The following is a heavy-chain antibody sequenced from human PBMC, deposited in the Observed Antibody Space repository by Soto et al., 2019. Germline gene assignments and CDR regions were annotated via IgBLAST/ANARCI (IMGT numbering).Heavy chain of an antibody. CDR3: ARDRERGSRGYYYGMDV. J-gene: IGHJ6*02. D-gene: IGHD1-26*01. V-gene: IGHV6-1*01. CDR1: GDSVSSNSAA. Sequence: SQTLSLTCAISGDSVSSNSAAWNWIRQSPSRGLEWLGRTYYRSKWYNDYAVSVKSRITINPDTSKNQFSLQLNSVTPEDTAVYYCARDRERGSRGYYYGMDVWGQGTTVTVSS. CDR2: TYYRSKWYN.